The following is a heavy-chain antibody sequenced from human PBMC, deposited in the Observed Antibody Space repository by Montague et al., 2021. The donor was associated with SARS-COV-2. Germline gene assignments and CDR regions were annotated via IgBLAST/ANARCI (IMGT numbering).Heavy chain of an antibody. J-gene: IGHJ5*02. D-gene: IGHD6-13*01. Sequence: SLRLSCAASGFTFDDYAMHWARQAPGKGLEWVSGISWNSGSIGYADSVKGRFTISRDNAKNSLYLQMNSLRAEDTALYYCAKDGSSSWYGWFDPWGQGTLVTVSS. V-gene: IGHV3-9*01. CDR3: AKDGSSSWYGWFDP. CDR2: ISWNSGSI. CDR1: GFTFDDYA.